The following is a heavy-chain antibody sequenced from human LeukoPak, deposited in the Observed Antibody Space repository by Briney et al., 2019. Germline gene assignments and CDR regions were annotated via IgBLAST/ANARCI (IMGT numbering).Heavy chain of an antibody. J-gene: IGHJ6*02. V-gene: IGHV1-3*01. D-gene: IGHD6-6*01. CDR1: GYTFTNHG. CDR3: ARDRIAARLKHYYYYYGMDV. CDR2: INAGNGNT. Sequence: ASVKVSCKASGYTFTNHGITWVRQAPGQRLEWMGWINAGNGNTKYSQKFQGRVTITRDTSASTAYMELSSLRSEDTAVYYCARDRIAARLKHYYYYYGMDVWGQGTTVTVSS.